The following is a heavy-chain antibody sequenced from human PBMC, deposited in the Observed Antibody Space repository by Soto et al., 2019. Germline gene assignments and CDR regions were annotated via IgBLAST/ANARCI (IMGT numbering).Heavy chain of an antibody. CDR1: GFTFSSYG. V-gene: IGHV3-30*18. CDR3: AKEQGFDY. CDR2: ISYDGSNK. J-gene: IGHJ4*02. Sequence: SLRLSCAASGFTFSSYGMHWVRQAPGKGLEWVAVISYDGSNKYYADSVKGRFTISRDNSKNTLYLQMNSLRAEDTAVYYCAKEQGFDYWGQGTLVTVSS.